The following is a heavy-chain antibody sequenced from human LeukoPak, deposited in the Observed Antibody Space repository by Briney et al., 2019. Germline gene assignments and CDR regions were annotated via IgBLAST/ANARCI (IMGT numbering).Heavy chain of an antibody. CDR2: IYTSGST. J-gene: IGHJ3*02. CDR3: ARTSSSSVLAFDI. CDR1: GGSISSGSYY. Sequence: SETLSLTCTVSGGSISSGSYYWSWIRQPAGKGLEWIGRIYTSGSTNYNPSLKSRVTISVDTSKNQFSLKLSSVTAADTAVYYCARTSSSSVLAFDIWGQGTMVTVSS. V-gene: IGHV4-61*02. D-gene: IGHD6-6*01.